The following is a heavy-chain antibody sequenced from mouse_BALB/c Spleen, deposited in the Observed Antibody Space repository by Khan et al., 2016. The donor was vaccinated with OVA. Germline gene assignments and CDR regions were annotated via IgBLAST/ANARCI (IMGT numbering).Heavy chain of an antibody. Sequence: EVQLQESGPGLLKPSQSLSLTCTATGYSITSDYVWNWLRKLAGNKLEWMAYISYSGSTSYKPSFRRRFSITRDISKNQLYLQLNAVTTEDTATXYSARAELFRRYAGDFDYWGQGTSLTVSS. V-gene: IGHV3-2*02. CDR1: GYSITSDYV. CDR2: ISYSGST. D-gene: IGHD1-1*01. CDR3: ARAELFRRYAGDFDY. J-gene: IGHJ2*02.